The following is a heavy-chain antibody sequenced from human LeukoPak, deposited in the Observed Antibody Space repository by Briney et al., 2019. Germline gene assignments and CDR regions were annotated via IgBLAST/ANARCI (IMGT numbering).Heavy chain of an antibody. D-gene: IGHD3-3*01. J-gene: IGHJ4*02. V-gene: IGHV3-7*05. CDR1: GFTFSTFW. CDR2: IKPDGGAK. Sequence: TGVSLRLSCAASGFTFSTFWMSWVRQAPGKGLEWVANIKPDGGAKYYVDSVKGRFTISRDNAKNSLFLQMNSLSVDDTAVYYCATLGVGPAYFAYWGQGTLVTVSS. CDR3: ATLGVGPAYFAY.